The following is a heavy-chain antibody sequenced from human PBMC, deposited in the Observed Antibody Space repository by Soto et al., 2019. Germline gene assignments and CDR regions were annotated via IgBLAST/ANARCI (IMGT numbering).Heavy chain of an antibody. CDR1: GYTFSSYS. V-gene: IGHV1-18*04. Sequence: QIQMVQSGAEVKQPGASVKISCKTSGYTFSSYSINWVRQAPGQGPEWMAWVSTYSGNTHYAERVQGRVTVTLDKSARTAFMEMRGLTSDDTAVYFFARDNGYYDLWGQGTLVTVSS. CDR3: ARDNGYYDL. CDR2: VSTYSGNT. J-gene: IGHJ4*02.